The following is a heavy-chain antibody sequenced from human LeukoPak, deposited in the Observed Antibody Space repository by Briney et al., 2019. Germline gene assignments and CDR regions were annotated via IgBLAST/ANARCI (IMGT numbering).Heavy chain of an antibody. V-gene: IGHV3-23*01. CDR2: ISGSGGST. Sequence: PGGSLRLSCAASGFTYSSYAMSWVRQAPGKGLEWVSAISGSGGSTYYADSVKGRFTISRDNSKSTLYLQMNSLRAEDTAVYYCAKSKDRWFGEPHSYYFDYWGQGTLVTVSS. CDR3: AKSKDRWFGEPHSYYFDY. J-gene: IGHJ4*02. D-gene: IGHD3-10*01. CDR1: GFTYSSYA.